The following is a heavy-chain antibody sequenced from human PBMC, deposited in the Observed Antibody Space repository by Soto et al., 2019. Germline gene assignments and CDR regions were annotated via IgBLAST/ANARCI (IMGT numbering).Heavy chain of an antibody. CDR1: GGTFSRYS. CDR2: IIPIFGTA. CDR3: ARDGGRNSGGIDY. Sequence: QVQLVQSGAEVKKPGSSVKVSCKASGGTFSRYSINWVRQAPGQGLEWMGEIIPIFGTANYAQKFQGRVTITADESTSTAYMEPSSLRSEDTAVYCCARDGGRNSGGIDYWGQGTLVTVSS. J-gene: IGHJ4*02. V-gene: IGHV1-69*01. D-gene: IGHD1-26*01.